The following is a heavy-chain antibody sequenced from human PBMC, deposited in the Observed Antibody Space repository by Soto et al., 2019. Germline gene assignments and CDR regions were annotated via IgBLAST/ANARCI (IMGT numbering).Heavy chain of an antibody. V-gene: IGHV1-69*13. CDR2: IIPIFGTA. Sequence: SVKVSCKASGGTFSSYAISWVRQAPGQGLEWMGGIIPIFGTANYAQKFQGRVTITADESTSTAYMELSSLRSEDTAVYYCAREGKSSSWYPGQNWFDPWGQGTLVTVSS. J-gene: IGHJ5*02. D-gene: IGHD6-13*01. CDR3: AREGKSSSWYPGQNWFDP. CDR1: GGTFSSYA.